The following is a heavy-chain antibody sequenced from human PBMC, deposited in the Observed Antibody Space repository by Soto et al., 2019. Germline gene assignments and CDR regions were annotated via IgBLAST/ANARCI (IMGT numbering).Heavy chain of an antibody. CDR3: ASPPGPGYMFFDP. CDR1: GGTFSSYA. V-gene: IGHV1-69*13. J-gene: IGHJ5*02. Sequence: SAKVSCKASGGTFSSYAISWVRQAPGQGLEWMGGIIPIFGTANYAQKFQGRVTITADESTSTAYMELSSLRSEDTAVYYCASPPGPGYMFFDPWGQGTLVTVSS. CDR2: IIPIFGTA. D-gene: IGHD3-9*01.